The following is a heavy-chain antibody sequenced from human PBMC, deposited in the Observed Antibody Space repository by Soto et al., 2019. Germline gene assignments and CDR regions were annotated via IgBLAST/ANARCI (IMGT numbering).Heavy chain of an antibody. CDR1: GYTFTSYD. CDR2: MSTSNDNT. V-gene: IGHV1-18*01. J-gene: IGHJ5*02. Sequence: QVKLVQSGAEVKKPGASVKVSCKASGYTFTSYDISWVRQAPGQGLEWMGWMSTSNDNTNYAQKLQGRVTMTTDTSTSTANMELRSLRPDDTAVYFCARDRNWVDTWGQGTLVTVS. CDR3: ARDRNWVDT.